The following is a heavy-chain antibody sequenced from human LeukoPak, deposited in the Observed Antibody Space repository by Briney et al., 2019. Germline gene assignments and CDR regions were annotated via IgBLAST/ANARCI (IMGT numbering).Heavy chain of an antibody. CDR1: GFTFTAYS. CDR2: IKRDGSGK. D-gene: IGHD3-22*01. J-gene: IGHJ3*01. Sequence: TGGSLRLSCAASGFTFTAYSMTWVRQAPGEGLEWVANIKRDGSGKYYVDSVKGRFTISRDNAKNSLYLEMISLRVEDTAVYYCTRDPYDRGGYGAFDLWGLGTTITVSS. V-gene: IGHV3-7*01. CDR3: TRDPYDRGGYGAFDL.